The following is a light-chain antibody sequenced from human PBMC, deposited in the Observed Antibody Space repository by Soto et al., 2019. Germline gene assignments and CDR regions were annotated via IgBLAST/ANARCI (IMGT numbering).Light chain of an antibody. J-gene: IGKJ4*01. CDR1: QDISSW. CDR2: GAS. CDR3: QQANYFPLLT. V-gene: IGKV1-12*01. Sequence: DIQMTQSPSSVSASVGDRVTISCRANQDISSWLAWYQQKPGKAPSLLIYGASNLQSGVPPRFSGSGSGTDFTLTISSLQPEDVATYFCQQANYFPLLTFGGGTRVEI.